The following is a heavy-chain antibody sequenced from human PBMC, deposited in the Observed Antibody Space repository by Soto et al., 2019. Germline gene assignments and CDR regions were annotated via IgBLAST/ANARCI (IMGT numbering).Heavy chain of an antibody. D-gene: IGHD3-9*01. CDR1: GGSISSYY. Sequence: SETLSLTCTVSGGSISSYYWSWIRQPPGKGLEWIGYIYYSGSTNYNPSLKSRVTISVDTSKNQFSLKLSSVTAADTAVYYCARDRLAYYDILTGYQPPYYYYGLDVWRQGTTVT. J-gene: IGHJ6*02. CDR2: IYYSGST. V-gene: IGHV4-59*01. CDR3: ARDRLAYYDILTGYQPPYYYYGLDV.